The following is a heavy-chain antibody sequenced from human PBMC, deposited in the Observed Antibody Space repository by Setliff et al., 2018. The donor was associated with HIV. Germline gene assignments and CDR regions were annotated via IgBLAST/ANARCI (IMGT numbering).Heavy chain of an antibody. CDR2: IIPSGGST. D-gene: IGHD3-3*01. V-gene: IGHV1-46*01. J-gene: IGHJ4*02. CDR3: ARDGASGSGYYWADY. CDR1: GYTFTKSI. Sequence: ASVTVSCKASGYTFTKSIIHWVRQAPGQGLEWMGAIIPSGGSTGYAEKFQARVTLTRDTSTSTVYMELSGLREEDTAVYYCARDGASGSGYYWADYWGQGTLVTVSS.